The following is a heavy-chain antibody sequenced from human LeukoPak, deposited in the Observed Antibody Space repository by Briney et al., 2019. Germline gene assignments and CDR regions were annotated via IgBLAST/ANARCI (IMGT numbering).Heavy chain of an antibody. V-gene: IGHV1-2*02. CDR1: GYTCTGCY. Sequence: ASVKVSCKASGYTCTGCYIHWVRQAPGQGLEWMGWINPNTGGTNYAKNFQGRVSMARDTSITTAYMELRRLSSDDTAMYYCARDRDGYYYYYMDVWGKGTTVTVSS. CDR2: INPNTGGT. CDR3: ARDRDGYYYYYMDV. D-gene: IGHD2-8*01. J-gene: IGHJ6*03.